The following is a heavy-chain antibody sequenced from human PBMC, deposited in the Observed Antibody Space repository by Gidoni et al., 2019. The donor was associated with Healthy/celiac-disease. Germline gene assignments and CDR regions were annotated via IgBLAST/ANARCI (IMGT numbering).Heavy chain of an antibody. D-gene: IGHD1-1*01. J-gene: IGHJ4*02. CDR3: TTDGHWNYFDY. Sequence: EVQLVESGGGLVKPGGSLRLSCAASGFTFSNAWMSWVRQAPGKGLEWVGRIKRKSDGGTTDYAAPVKGRFTISRDDSKNTLYLQMNSLKTEDTAVYYCTTDGHWNYFDYWGQGTLVTVSS. CDR2: IKRKSDGGTT. CDR1: GFTFSNAW. V-gene: IGHV3-15*01.